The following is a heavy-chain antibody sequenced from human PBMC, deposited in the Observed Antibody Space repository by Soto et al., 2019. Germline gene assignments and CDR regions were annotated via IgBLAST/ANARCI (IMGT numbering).Heavy chain of an antibody. CDR2: ISPYNDYT. D-gene: IGHD3-16*01. CDR3: ARGGYYDNTCGKLSHYGLDV. J-gene: IGHJ6*02. V-gene: IGHV1-18*01. Sequence: QGQLVQSAGEVKKPGASVKVSCKASGYTFIRYGITWVRQAPGQGLEWMGWISPYNDYTIYEQKLKGRVTTTTDRSARTVYLELRSLKSDDTAVYYGARGGYYDNTCGKLSHYGLDVWGQGTSVTVSS. CDR1: GYTFIRYG.